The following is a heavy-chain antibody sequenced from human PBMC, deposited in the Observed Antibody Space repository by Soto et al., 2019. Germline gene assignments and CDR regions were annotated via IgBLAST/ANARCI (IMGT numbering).Heavy chain of an antibody. V-gene: IGHV3-11*05. Sequence: QVQLVESGGGLVKPGGSLRLSCAASGFTFSDYYMSWIRQAPGKGLEWVSYINSSSSYTNYADSVKGRFTISRDNVENSLYLQMNRLRAEDTAVYYCARIITAAGGRRYFDLWGRGTLVTVSS. CDR3: ARIITAAGGRRYFDL. D-gene: IGHD6-13*01. CDR1: GFTFSDYY. CDR2: INSSSSYT. J-gene: IGHJ2*01.